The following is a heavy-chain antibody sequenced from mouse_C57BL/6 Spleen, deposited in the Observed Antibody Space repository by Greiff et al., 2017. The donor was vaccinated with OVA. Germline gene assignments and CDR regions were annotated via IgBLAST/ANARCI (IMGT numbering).Heavy chain of an antibody. CDR3: ARLDYYGSRYFDV. CDR2: IYPGDGDT. Sequence: VKLQGSGPELVKPGASVKISCKASGYAFSSSWMNWVKQRPGKGLEWIGRIYPGDGDTNYNGKFKGKATLTADKSSSTAYMQLSSLTSEDSAVYFCARLDYYGSRYFDVWGTGTTVTVSS. V-gene: IGHV1-82*01. CDR1: GYAFSSSW. D-gene: IGHD1-1*01. J-gene: IGHJ1*03.